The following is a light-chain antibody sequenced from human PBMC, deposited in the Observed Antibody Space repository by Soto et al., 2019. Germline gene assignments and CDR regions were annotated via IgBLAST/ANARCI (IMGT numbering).Light chain of an antibody. Sequence: DIQRTQSPSTRAASGGDIVTVSCRAIHIISSWLAWYQQTPGKSPNLLIYDDSTLESGGAPGFSGSGSGTEFTLTISSLQPDDSATSFCQKYNTYPYTFGQGTKGDIK. CDR1: HIISSW. CDR2: DDS. CDR3: QKYNTYPYT. J-gene: IGKJ2*01. V-gene: IGKV1-5*01.